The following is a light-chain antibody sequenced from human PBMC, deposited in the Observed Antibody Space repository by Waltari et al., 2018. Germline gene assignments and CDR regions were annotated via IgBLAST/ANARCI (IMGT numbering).Light chain of an antibody. CDR1: HPVGTK. V-gene: IGKV3-15*01. CDR3: QHYYNWPLT. J-gene: IGKJ4*01. CDR2: GAS. Sequence: EIVMTQSPTTLSVSPGTTATLSCTTRHPVGTKVAWYQQKPGQAPRLIIFGASTRATGLPARFSASGSGTEFSLTISSLQSEDSAVYFCQHYYNWPLTFGGGTRIDI.